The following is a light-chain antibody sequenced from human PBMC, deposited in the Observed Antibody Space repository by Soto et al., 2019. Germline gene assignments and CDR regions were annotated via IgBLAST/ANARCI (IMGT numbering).Light chain of an antibody. J-gene: IGLJ2*01. CDR3: SSYRTISTLV. CDR1: ARDVGGYKY. Sequence: QSALTQPASVSGSPGQSITISCTGTARDVGGYKYVSWYQQHPGKAPKLLIYEVSNRPSGVSNRFSGSKSGNTASLTISGLQAEDEAEYYCSSYRTISTLVFGGGTKLTVL. V-gene: IGLV2-14*01. CDR2: EVS.